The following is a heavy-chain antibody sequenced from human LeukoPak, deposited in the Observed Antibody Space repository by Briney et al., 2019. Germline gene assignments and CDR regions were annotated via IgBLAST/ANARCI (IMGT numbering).Heavy chain of an antibody. CDR3: GRTSYYYDM. Sequence: GGSLRLSCAASGFTFSTYWMSWVRQAPGKGLEWVANINPDGGAKYYADSMKGRFAISRDNALNSLYLQMNSLTAEDTAVYYCGRTSYYYDMWGQGTLVTVSS. V-gene: IGHV3-7*01. CDR1: GFTFSTYW. CDR2: INPDGGAK. D-gene: IGHD3-22*01. J-gene: IGHJ4*02.